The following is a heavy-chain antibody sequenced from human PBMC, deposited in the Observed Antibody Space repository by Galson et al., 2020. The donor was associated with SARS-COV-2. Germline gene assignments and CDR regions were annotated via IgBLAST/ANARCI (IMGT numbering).Heavy chain of an antibody. CDR2: IDNYGSGL. Sequence: GGSLRLSCSASGFTLSNYWMHWVRQAPGKGLVWVSRIDNYGSGLSYADPVKGRFSISRDTAKNTLYLQMNGLRAEDTAVYFCARGGLPGALDYWGPGNLVTVSS. J-gene: IGHJ4*02. D-gene: IGHD2-2*01. CDR3: ARGGLPGALDY. V-gene: IGHV3-74*01. CDR1: GFTLSNYW.